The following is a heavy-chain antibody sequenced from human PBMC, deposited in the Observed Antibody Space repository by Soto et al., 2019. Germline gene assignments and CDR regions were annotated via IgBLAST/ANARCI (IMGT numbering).Heavy chain of an antibody. V-gene: IGHV4-34*01. J-gene: IGHJ4*02. CDR1: GGSFSGYY. CDR3: ARGHQILERGSRVYYFDY. Sequence: SETLSLTCAVYGGSFSGYYWSWIRQPPGKGLEWIGEINHSGSTNYNPSLKSRVTISVDTSKNQFSLKLSSVTAADTAVYYCARGHQILERGSRVYYFDYWGQGTLVTVSS. CDR2: INHSGST. D-gene: IGHD1-1*01.